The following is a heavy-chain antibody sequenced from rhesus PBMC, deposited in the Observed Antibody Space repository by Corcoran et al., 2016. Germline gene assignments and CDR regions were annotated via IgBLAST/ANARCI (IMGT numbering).Heavy chain of an antibody. CDR3: ARGRYGSGFFDY. Sequence: QVQLQESGPGVVKPSETLSLTCAVSGGSISDRYRWSWIRQPPGKGLEWIGYIYGSSTSTNYTPSLKSRVTISKDTSKNQFSLKLSSVTAADTAVYYCARGRYGSGFFDYWGQGVLVTVSS. V-gene: IGHV4S10*01. CDR1: GGSISDRYR. D-gene: IGHD2-21*01. CDR2: IYGSSTST. J-gene: IGHJ4*01.